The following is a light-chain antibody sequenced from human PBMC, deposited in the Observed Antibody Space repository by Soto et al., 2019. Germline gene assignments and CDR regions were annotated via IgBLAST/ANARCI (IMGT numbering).Light chain of an antibody. CDR2: GAS. J-gene: IGKJ1*01. CDR1: QSVSTN. V-gene: IGKV3-15*01. CDR3: QQHNNWPRT. Sequence: EIVMTQSPATLSVSPGERVTLSCRASQSVSTNLAWYQQKPGQAPRLLIYGASTRATGIPAKFDGSGSGTEFTHTISSLQSGDFAVYYCQQHNNWPRTFGQGTKVDIK.